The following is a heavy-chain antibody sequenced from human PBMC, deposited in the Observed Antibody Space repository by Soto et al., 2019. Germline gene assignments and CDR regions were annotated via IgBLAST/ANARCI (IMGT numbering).Heavy chain of an antibody. Sequence: CESLNISCKGSGSSSANFWIGWVRQMPGKGLEWMGIIYPVDSDTRYSPSFQGQVTISVDKSISTAYMHWRSLEAPDRGMSYCARSRITGSTWTFDDWGQETLVTVSS. CDR2: IYPVDSDT. CDR3: ARSRITGSTWTFDD. D-gene: IGHD1-20*01. CDR1: GSSSANFW. V-gene: IGHV5-51*01. J-gene: IGHJ4*02.